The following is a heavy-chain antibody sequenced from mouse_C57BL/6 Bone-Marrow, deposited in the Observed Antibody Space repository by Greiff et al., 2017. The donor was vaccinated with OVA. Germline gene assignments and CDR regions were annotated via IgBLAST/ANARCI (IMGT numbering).Heavy chain of an antibody. CDR2: INYDGSST. V-gene: IGHV5-16*01. J-gene: IGHJ1*03. CDR1: GFTFSDYY. D-gene: IGHD1-1*02. CDR3: AREGLFWYFDV. Sequence: DVQLVESEGGLVQPGSSMKLSCTASGFTFSDYYMAWVRQVPEKGLEWVANINYDGSSTYYLDSLKSRFIISRDNAKNILYLQMSSLKSEDTATYYCAREGLFWYFDVWGTGTTVTVSS.